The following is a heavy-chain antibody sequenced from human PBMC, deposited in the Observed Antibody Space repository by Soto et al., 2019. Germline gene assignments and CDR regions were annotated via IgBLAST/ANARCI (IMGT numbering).Heavy chain of an antibody. J-gene: IGHJ4*02. V-gene: IGHV1-2*02. D-gene: IGHD3-16*01. CDR2: ISPNSGGT. CDR3: ARAKSYANLFDY. Sequence: QVQLVQSGAEVKKPGASVKVSCKASAYTFTGYYMHWVRQAPGQGLEWMGWISPNSGGTNYPRKFQGRVTLTRDTSINTAYMELSSLRFDDTAVYYCARAKSYANLFDYWGQGTLVTVSS. CDR1: AYTFTGYY.